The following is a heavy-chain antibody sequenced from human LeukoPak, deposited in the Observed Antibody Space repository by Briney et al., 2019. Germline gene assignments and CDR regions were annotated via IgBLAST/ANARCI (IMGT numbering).Heavy chain of an antibody. J-gene: IGHJ6*03. CDR2: IYYSGST. Sequence: PSETLSLTCTVSGGSIISSYWTWIRQPPGKGLEWIGYIYYSGSTNYNPSLKSRVTISVDTSKNQFSLNLSSVTAADTAVYYCASAIAEDFYYYYMDVWGKGTTVTVSS. CDR1: GGSIISSY. CDR3: ASAIAEDFYYYYMDV. V-gene: IGHV4-59*01. D-gene: IGHD1-14*01.